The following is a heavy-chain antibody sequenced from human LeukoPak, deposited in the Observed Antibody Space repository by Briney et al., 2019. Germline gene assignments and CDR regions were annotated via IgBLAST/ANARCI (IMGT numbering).Heavy chain of an antibody. J-gene: IGHJ4*02. CDR1: GFTFSSYA. CDR3: AKCPYATLYYFDY. CDR2: ISGSGGST. D-gene: IGHD4-17*01. Sequence: GGSLRLSCAASGFTFSSYAMSWVRQAPGKGLEWVSVISGSGGSTYYADSVKGRFTISRDNSKNTLYLQMNSLRAEDTAVYYCAKCPYATLYYFDYWGQGTLVTVSS. V-gene: IGHV3-23*01.